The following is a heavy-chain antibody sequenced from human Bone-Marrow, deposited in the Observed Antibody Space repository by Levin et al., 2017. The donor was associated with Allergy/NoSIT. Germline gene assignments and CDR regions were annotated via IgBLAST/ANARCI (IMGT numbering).Heavy chain of an antibody. Sequence: GESLKISCAASGFTLSSSWMSWVRQAPEKGLEWVANIKQDGSQMHYLDSVKGRFTISRDNSKNSLYLQMNSLRAEDTAVYYCARYRGGWDCYSDWGQGTLVTVSS. V-gene: IGHV3-7*01. CDR3: ARYRGGWDCYSD. J-gene: IGHJ4*02. CDR2: IKQDGSQM. CDR1: GFTLSSSW. D-gene: IGHD2-21*02.